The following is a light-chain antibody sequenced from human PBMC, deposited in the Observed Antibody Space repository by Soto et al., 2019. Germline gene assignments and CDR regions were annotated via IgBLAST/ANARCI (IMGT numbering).Light chain of an antibody. Sequence: QAVVTQPPSASGTPGQRVTVSCSGSSSNIGSNTVTWYQQLPGTAPKLLIYSNNQRPSGVPDRFSGSKSGTSASLAISGLQTEDEADYYCAEWDDSLHGVVFGGGTKLTVL. CDR3: AEWDDSLHGVV. V-gene: IGLV1-44*01. J-gene: IGLJ2*01. CDR1: SSNIGSNT. CDR2: SNN.